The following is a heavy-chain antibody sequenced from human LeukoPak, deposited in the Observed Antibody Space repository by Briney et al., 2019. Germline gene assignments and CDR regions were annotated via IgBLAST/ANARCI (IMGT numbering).Heavy chain of an antibody. D-gene: IGHD2-15*01. CDR1: GFTFSSYS. Sequence: GGSLRLSCAASGFTFSSYSMNWVRQAPGKGLEWVSSISSSSSYIYYADSVKGRFTISRDNAKNSLYLQMNSLRAEDTAVYYCAGSVVVVAATPGWFDPWGQGTLVTVSS. CDR2: ISSSSSYI. J-gene: IGHJ5*02. CDR3: AGSVVVVAATPGWFDP. V-gene: IGHV3-21*01.